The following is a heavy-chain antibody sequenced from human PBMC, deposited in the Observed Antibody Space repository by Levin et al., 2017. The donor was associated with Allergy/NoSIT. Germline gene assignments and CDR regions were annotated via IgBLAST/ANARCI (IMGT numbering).Heavy chain of an antibody. V-gene: IGHV3-9*01. CDR3: AKAMVRGVIITSPFLY. CDR1: GFTFDDYA. J-gene: IGHJ4*02. CDR2: ISWNSGSI. D-gene: IGHD3-10*01. Sequence: SLKISCAASGFTFDDYAMHWVRQAPGKGLEWVSGISWNSGSIGYADSVKGRFTISRDNAKNSLYLQMNSLRAEDTALYYCAKAMVRGVIITSPFLYWGQGTLVTVSS.